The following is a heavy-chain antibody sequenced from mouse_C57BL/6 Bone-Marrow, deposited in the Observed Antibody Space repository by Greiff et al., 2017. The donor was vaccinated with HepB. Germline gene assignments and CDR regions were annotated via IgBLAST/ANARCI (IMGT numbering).Heavy chain of an antibody. CDR2: ISSGSSTI. J-gene: IGHJ4*01. CDR3: ARGYAMDY. CDR1: GFTFSDYG. Sequence: EVKLMESGGGLVKPGGSLKLSCAASGFTFSDYGMHWVRQAPEKGLEWVAYISSGSSTIYYADAVKGRFTISRDNAKNTLFLQMTSLRSEDTAMYYCARGYAMDYWGQGTSVTVSS. V-gene: IGHV5-17*01.